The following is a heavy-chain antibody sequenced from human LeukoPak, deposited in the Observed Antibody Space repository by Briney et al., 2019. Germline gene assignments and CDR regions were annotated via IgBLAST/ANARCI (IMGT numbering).Heavy chain of an antibody. CDR2: ISWNSDSI. CDR3: ARGAYCGGDCYSGFDY. J-gene: IGHJ4*02. CDR1: GFTFSSSA. Sequence: PGGSLRLSCAASGFTFSSSAMAWVRQAPGKGLEWVSGISWNSDSIGYADSVKSRFTISRDNAKNSLYLQMNSLRAEDTAVYYCARGAYCGGDCYSGFDYWGQGTLVTVSS. D-gene: IGHD2-21*02. V-gene: IGHV3-9*01.